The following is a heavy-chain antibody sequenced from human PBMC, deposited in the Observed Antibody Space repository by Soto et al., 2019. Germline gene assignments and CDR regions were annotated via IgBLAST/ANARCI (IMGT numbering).Heavy chain of an antibody. CDR3: ASVIAAGTQSSYYYGMDV. CDR2: VYPGDPDI. V-gene: IGHV5-51*01. J-gene: IGHJ6*02. Sequence: GESLKISCEASGYFFTHFWIGWVRQMPGKGLEWMGYVYPGDPDIRYSPSFRGQVTISADKSISTAYLQWSSLRASDSGMYYCASVIAAGTQSSYYYGMDVWGQGTTVTVSS. CDR1: GYFFTHFW. D-gene: IGHD6-13*01.